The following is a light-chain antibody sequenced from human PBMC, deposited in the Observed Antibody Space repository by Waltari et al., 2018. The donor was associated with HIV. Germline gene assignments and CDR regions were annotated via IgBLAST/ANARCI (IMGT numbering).Light chain of an antibody. J-gene: IGKJ2*01. CDR1: QSISSY. V-gene: IGKV1-39*01. CDR3: QQSYSTMYT. Sequence: DIQMTQSPSSLSASVGDRVTITCRASQSISSYLNWYQQKPGKAPKLLIYAASSLQSGVPSRVSGSGSRTDFTLTISSLQPEDFATYYCQQSYSTMYTFGQGTKLEIK. CDR2: AAS.